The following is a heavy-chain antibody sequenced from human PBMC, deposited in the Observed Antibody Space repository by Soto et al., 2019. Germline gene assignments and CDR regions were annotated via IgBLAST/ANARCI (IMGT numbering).Heavy chain of an antibody. J-gene: IGHJ4*02. CDR2: ISGTGGAA. Sequence: GGSLRLSCAASGFTFGHSAMSWVRQAPGKGLEWVAAISGTGGAAYYADSVKGRFTISRDNSRNTLFLQMNSLRVDDTAIYHCAKPEEVVRGFDFWGLGTLVTV. CDR3: AKPEEVVRGFDF. V-gene: IGHV3-23*01. D-gene: IGHD3-10*01. CDR1: GFTFGHSA.